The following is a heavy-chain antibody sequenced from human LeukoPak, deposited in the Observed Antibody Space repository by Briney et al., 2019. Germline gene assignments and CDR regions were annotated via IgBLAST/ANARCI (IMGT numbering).Heavy chain of an antibody. CDR3: AKDRGRYYDSSCYYRGYYFDS. CDR1: GFTFSSYV. J-gene: IGHJ4*02. V-gene: IGHV3-23*01. Sequence: PGGSLRLSCAASGFTFSSYVVNWVRQAPGKGLEWVSAISGSGGSTYYADSVKGRFTISRDNSKNTLYLQMSSLRAEDTAVYYCAKDRGRYYDSSCYYRGYYFDSWGQGILVTVST. CDR2: ISGSGGST. D-gene: IGHD3-22*01.